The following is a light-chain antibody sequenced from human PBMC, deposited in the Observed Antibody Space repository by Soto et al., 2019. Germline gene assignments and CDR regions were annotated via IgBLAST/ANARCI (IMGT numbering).Light chain of an antibody. CDR2: AAS. Sequence: IQMNQSPTSLSASVGDRVTITCRARQTLDTYLNWFQHRPGHGPKLLIFAASKLQTGFTSRFSGSGSGTEFTLTIASLQPEDFATYYCQQSFLTPFTFGGGTRVEIK. CDR1: QTLDTY. J-gene: IGKJ4*01. V-gene: IGKV1-39*01. CDR3: QQSFLTPFT.